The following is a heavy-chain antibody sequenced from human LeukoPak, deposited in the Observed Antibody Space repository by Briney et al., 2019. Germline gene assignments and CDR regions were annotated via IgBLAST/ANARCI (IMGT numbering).Heavy chain of an antibody. D-gene: IGHD5-18*01. V-gene: IGHV4-39*07. CDR1: GGSISSSSYY. Sequence: SETLSLTCTVSGGSISSSSYYWGWIRQPPGKGLEWIGSFYYSGSTYYNPSLKSRVSISVDTSKNQFSLKLSSVTAADTAVYYCARESDTAMVNAFDIWGQGTMVTVSS. CDR2: FYYSGST. CDR3: ARESDTAMVNAFDI. J-gene: IGHJ3*02.